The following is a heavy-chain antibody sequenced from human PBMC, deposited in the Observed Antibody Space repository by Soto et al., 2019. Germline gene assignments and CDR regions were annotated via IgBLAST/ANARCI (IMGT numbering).Heavy chain of an antibody. CDR3: AKDGAPMVRGAHTSPYYYGMDV. D-gene: IGHD3-10*01. J-gene: IGHJ6*02. Sequence: EVQLLESGGGLVQPGGSLRLSCAASGFTLSSYAMSWVRQAPRKGLEWVSAISGSGGSTYYADSVKGRFTISRDNSKNTLYLQMNSLRAEDTAVYYCAKDGAPMVRGAHTSPYYYGMDVWGQGTTVTVSS. CDR1: GFTLSSYA. CDR2: ISGSGGST. V-gene: IGHV3-23*01.